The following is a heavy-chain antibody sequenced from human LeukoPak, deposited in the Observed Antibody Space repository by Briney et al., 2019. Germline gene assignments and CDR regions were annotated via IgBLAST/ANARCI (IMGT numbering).Heavy chain of an antibody. CDR1: GFTFSNYS. J-gene: IGHJ6*02. Sequence: GSLRLSCAASGFTFSNYSMNWVRQAPGKGLEWVSSISSSSSYIYYADSVKGRFTTSRDNAKNSLYLQMNSLRAEDTAVYYCARDHSSSGMDVWGQGTTVTVSS. CDR2: ISSSSSYI. V-gene: IGHV3-21*01. CDR3: ARDHSSSGMDV.